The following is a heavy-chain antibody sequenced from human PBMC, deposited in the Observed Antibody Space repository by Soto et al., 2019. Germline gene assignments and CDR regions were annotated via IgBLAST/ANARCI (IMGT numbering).Heavy chain of an antibody. V-gene: IGHV4-59*01. CDR2: ISYSRNT. CDR1: GASISNYY. D-gene: IGHD3-10*01. Sequence: QVQLQQSGPGLVKPSETLSLICTVSGASISNYYWNWIRQPPGKGLEWIGYISYSRNTNYTPSLISRVTISVDTAKPRVSLNLNSVTAADAAMYYCAGYYYDSALNWFDPWGQGTLVTVSS. J-gene: IGHJ5*02. CDR3: AGYYYDSALNWFDP.